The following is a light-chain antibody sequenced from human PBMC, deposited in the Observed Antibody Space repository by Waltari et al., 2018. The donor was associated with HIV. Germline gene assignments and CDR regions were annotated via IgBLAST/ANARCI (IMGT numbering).Light chain of an antibody. Sequence: EIVLTQSPGALSLSPGDRATLSCRTSQSVSATSLAWYQQQPGQAPRLILYGASSRATGIPDRFSGSGSGTDFTLTISRLEPEDFAVYFCQHYGTSLYTFGPGTKLEIK. CDR2: GAS. CDR1: QSVSATS. J-gene: IGKJ2*01. V-gene: IGKV3-20*01. CDR3: QHYGTSLYT.